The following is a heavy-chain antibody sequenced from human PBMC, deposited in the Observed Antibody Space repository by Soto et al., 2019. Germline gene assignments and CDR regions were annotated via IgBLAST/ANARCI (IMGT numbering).Heavy chain of an antibody. D-gene: IGHD3-10*01. J-gene: IGHJ6*03. CDR1: GYTFTGYY. CDR2: INPNSGGT. CDR3: ARDSGDYGSDPGGYYYYIDV. Sequence: ASVKVSCKASGYTFTGYYMHWVRQAPGQGLEWMGWINPNSGGTNYAQKFQGWVTMTRDTSISTAYMELSRLRSDDTAVYYCARDSGDYGSDPGGYYYYIDVWGKGTTVTVSS. V-gene: IGHV1-2*04.